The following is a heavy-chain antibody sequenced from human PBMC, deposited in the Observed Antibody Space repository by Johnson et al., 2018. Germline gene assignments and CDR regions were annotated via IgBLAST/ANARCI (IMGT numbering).Heavy chain of an antibody. CDR3: TRHRSGTGDAFDI. J-gene: IGHJ3*02. D-gene: IGHD1-26*01. CDR2: IKSKTDGGTR. CDR1: GFTFSNAW. Sequence: EVQLVETGGGLVKPGGSLRLSCAASGFTFSNAWMNWVRQAPGKGLEWVGRIKSKTDGGTRDYAAPVKGRFTISRDESKNTLYLQLNSLKTEDTAVYYCTRHRSGTGDAFDIWGQGTMVTVSS. V-gene: IGHV3-15*07.